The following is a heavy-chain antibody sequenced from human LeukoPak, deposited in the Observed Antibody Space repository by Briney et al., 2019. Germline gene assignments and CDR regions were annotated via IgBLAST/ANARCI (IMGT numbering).Heavy chain of an antibody. Sequence: SGTLSLTCAVSGGSFSSSNWWWWVRPPPGKVQGLVGEIYHSGSTNYDPSLKSRVTISVDNSKNKFSLKLSSVTAADTAVYYCARDSRSSGYDSKRLCDYWGEGTLVTVSS. J-gene: IGHJ4*02. CDR3: ARDSRSSGYDSKRLCDY. CDR1: GGSFSSSNW. V-gene: IGHV4-4*02. D-gene: IGHD5-12*01. CDR2: IYHSGST.